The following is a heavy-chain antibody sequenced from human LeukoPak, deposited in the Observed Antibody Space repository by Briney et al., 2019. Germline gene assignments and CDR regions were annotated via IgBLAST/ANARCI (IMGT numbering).Heavy chain of an antibody. CDR1: GGSISSYY. V-gene: IGHV4-59*01. D-gene: IGHD3-16*01. J-gene: IGHJ6*03. Sequence: SETLSLTCTVSGGSISSYYWSWIRQPPGKGLEWIGYIYYSGSTNYNPSLKSRVTISVGTSKNQFSLKLSSVTAADTAVYYCARAQYGGGYYYYYYMDVWGKGTTVTVSS. CDR3: ARAQYGGGYYYYYYMDV. CDR2: IYYSGST.